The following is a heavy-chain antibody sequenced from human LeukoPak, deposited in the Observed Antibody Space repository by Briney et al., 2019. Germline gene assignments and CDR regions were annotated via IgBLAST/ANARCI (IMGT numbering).Heavy chain of an antibody. V-gene: IGHV5-51*01. CDR3: ARPRGYSGYDLGY. D-gene: IGHD5-12*01. CDR2: IYPSDSDT. Sequence: GESLKISCQGSGYSFTSYWIGWVRQMPGKGLEWMGIIYPSDSDTRYSPSFQGQVTISADKSISTAYLRWSSLKASDTAMYYCARPRGYSGYDLGYWGQGTLVTVSS. J-gene: IGHJ4*02. CDR1: GYSFTSYW.